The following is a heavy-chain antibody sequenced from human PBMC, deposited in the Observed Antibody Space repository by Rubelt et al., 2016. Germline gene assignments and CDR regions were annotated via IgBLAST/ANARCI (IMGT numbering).Heavy chain of an antibody. CDR3: AKDLRASLYYYYMDV. D-gene: IGHD6-6*01. Sequence: QVQLVESGGGVVQPGRSLRLSCAASGFTFSSYGMHWVRQAPGKGLAWVAVISYDGSNKYYADSVEGRFTISRDNSKNTLYLQMNGLRAEDTAVYYCAKDLRASLYYYYMDVWGKGTTVTVSS. V-gene: IGHV3-30*18. CDR1: GFTFSSYG. J-gene: IGHJ6*03. CDR2: ISYDGSNK.